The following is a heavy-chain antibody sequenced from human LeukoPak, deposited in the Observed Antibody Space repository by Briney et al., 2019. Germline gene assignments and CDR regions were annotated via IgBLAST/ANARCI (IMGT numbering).Heavy chain of an antibody. V-gene: IGHV3-73*01. CDR2: IRSKANSYAT. J-gene: IGHJ6*03. D-gene: IGHD2-15*01. CDR1: GFTFSGSA. Sequence: GGSLRLSCAASGFTFSGSAMHWVRQASGKGLEWVGRIRSKANSYATAYAASVKGRFTISRDDSKNTAYLQMNSLKTEDTAVYYCTPKYCSGGSCYNMDVWGKGTTVTISS. CDR3: TPKYCSGGSCYNMDV.